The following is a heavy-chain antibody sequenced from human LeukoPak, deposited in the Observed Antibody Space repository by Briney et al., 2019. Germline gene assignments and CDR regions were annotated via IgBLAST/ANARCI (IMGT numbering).Heavy chain of an antibody. Sequence: SETLSLTCTVSGGSISSYYWSWIRQPAGKGLEWIGRIYTSGSTNYNPSLKSRVTMSVDTSKNQFSLKLSSVTAADTAVYYCARGKGYDFWSGKEDYFDYWGQGTLVTVSS. CDR1: GGSISSYY. D-gene: IGHD3-3*01. CDR3: ARGKGYDFWSGKEDYFDY. CDR2: IYTSGST. V-gene: IGHV4-4*07. J-gene: IGHJ4*02.